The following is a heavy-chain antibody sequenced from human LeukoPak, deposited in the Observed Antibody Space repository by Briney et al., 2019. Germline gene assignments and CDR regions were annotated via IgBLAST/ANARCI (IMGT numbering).Heavy chain of an antibody. Sequence: ASVKVSCKASGYTFTGYYMHWVRQAPGQGLEWMGWINPNSGGTNYAQKFQGRVTMTRDTSISTAYMELSRLRSDDTAVYHCAAYGSGSRLLDYWGQGTLVTVSS. J-gene: IGHJ4*02. CDR1: GYTFTGYY. CDR2: INPNSGGT. CDR3: AAYGSGSRLLDY. V-gene: IGHV1-2*02. D-gene: IGHD3-10*01.